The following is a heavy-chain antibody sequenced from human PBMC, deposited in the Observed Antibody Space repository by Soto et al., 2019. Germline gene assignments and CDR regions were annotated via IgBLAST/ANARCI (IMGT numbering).Heavy chain of an antibody. D-gene: IGHD6-19*01. CDR3: ARRWRVGDSSGWYLDY. Sequence: QVQLQESGPGLVKPSETLSLTCTVSGGSISSYYWSWIRQPPGKGLEWIGYIYYSGSTNYNPSLKSRVTISVDTSKNQFSLRLSSVTAADTAVYYCARRWRVGDSSGWYLDYWGQGTLVTVSA. CDR1: GGSISSYY. J-gene: IGHJ4*02. CDR2: IYYSGST. V-gene: IGHV4-59*01.